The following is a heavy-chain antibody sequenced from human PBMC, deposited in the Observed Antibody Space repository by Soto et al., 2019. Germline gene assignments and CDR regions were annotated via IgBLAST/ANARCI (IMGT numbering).Heavy chain of an antibody. Sequence: EVQLLESGGGLVQPGGSLRLSCAASGFTFSSYAMSWVRQAPGKGMEWVSAISGSGGSKDYADSVKGRFTISRDNSKNTLYLQMNSLRAEDTAVYYCAKRIGALIWFDPWGQGTLVTVSS. CDR2: ISGSGGSK. D-gene: IGHD3-10*01. J-gene: IGHJ5*02. CDR1: GFTFSSYA. V-gene: IGHV3-23*01. CDR3: AKRIGALIWFDP.